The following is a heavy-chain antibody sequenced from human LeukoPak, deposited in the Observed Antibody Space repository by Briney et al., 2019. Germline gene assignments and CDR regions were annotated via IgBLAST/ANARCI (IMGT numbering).Heavy chain of an antibody. J-gene: IGHJ4*02. CDR1: EDTFSTIA. D-gene: IGHD2-2*01. V-gene: IGHV1-69*13. CDR2: IIPIFVAA. CDR3: ARGRYCSSPTCIFTFDY. Sequence: GASVKVSCKTSEDTFSTIAISWVRQAPGQGLVWMGGIIPIFVAANYAQRFQGRVTITADESTRTVYMEVSSLTYEDTAVYYCARGRYCSSPTCIFTFDYWGQGTLVTVSS.